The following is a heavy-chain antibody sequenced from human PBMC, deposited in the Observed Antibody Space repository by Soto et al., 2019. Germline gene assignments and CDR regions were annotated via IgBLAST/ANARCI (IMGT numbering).Heavy chain of an antibody. CDR3: ARDRGLTHYYYYYMDV. CDR1: GFTFSSYG. D-gene: IGHD3-10*01. J-gene: IGHJ6*03. CDR2: IWYDGSNK. V-gene: IGHV3-33*01. Sequence: QVQLVESGGGVVQPGRSLRLSCAASGFTFSSYGMHWVRQAPGKGLEWVAVIWYDGSNKYYADSVKGRFTISRDNSKNTLYLQMNSLRAEDTAVYYCARDRGLTHYYYYYMDVWGKGTTVTVSS.